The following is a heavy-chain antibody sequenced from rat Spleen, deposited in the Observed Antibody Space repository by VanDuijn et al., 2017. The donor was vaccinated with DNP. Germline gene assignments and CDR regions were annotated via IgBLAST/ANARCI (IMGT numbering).Heavy chain of an antibody. J-gene: IGHJ3*01. CDR2: ISGSGGNT. V-gene: IGHV5-31*01. CDR3: ASSTITAISNWFVY. Sequence: EVQLVESGGDLVQPGRSLKLSCITSGFTFNNYWMTWIRQSPGKGLEWVASISGSGGNTYYPDSVKGRFTVSRDNAKNTLYLQMNSLRSEDTATYYCASSTITAISNWFVYWGQGTLVTVSS. CDR1: GFTFNNYW. D-gene: IGHD1-2*01.